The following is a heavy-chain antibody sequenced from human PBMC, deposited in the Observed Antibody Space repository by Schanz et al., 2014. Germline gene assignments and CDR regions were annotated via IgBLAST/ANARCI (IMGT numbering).Heavy chain of an antibody. CDR1: GFNVSKSY. Sequence: EVQLVESGGGLVQPGGSLRLSCAASGFNVSKSYVSWVRQAPGKGLEWVSLIYKSGSAFYADSVKGRLTISRDNSKNTVYLEMNRLRTEDTALYYCARDSAGTTFGVLDSWGQGTLVTVSS. D-gene: IGHD1-1*01. CDR2: IYKSGSA. V-gene: IGHV3-66*02. CDR3: ARDSAGTTFGVLDS. J-gene: IGHJ4*02.